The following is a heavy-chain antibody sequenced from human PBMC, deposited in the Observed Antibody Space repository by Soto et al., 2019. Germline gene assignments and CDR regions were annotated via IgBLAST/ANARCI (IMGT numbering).Heavy chain of an antibody. CDR2: IYYSGST. CDR3: ARARRMSYEYFDY. D-gene: IGHD3-10*01. CDR1: GGSISSYY. V-gene: IGHV4-59*01. Sequence: SETLSLTCTVSGGSISSYYWSWIRQPPGKGLEWIGYIYYSGSTNYNPSLKSRVTIPVDTSKNQFSLKLSSVTAADTAVYYCARARRMSYEYFDYWGQGTLVTVSS. J-gene: IGHJ4*02.